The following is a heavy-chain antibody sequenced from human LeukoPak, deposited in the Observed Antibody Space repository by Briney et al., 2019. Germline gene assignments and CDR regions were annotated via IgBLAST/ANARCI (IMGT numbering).Heavy chain of an antibody. D-gene: IGHD2-15*01. CDR1: GYTFTSYG. Sequence: GASVKVSCKASGYTFTSYGISWVRQAPGQGLEWMGWISAYNGNTNYAQKLQGRVTMTTDTSTSTAYMELRSLRSDDTAVYYCARSQGHRLLNYYSYYMDVWGKGTTVTVSS. V-gene: IGHV1-18*01. CDR2: ISAYNGNT. J-gene: IGHJ6*03. CDR3: ARSQGHRLLNYYSYYMDV.